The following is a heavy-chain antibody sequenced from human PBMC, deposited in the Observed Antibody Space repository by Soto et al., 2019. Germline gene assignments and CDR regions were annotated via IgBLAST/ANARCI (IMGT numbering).Heavy chain of an antibody. Sequence: EVQLVESGGGLVKPGGSLRLSCAASGFTFSSYSMNWVRQAPGKGLEWVSSISSSSSYIYYADSVKGRFTISRDNAKNSLYLQMNSLRAEDTAVYYCARGTDWGEVDWFDPWGQGTLVTVSS. CDR1: GFTFSSYS. V-gene: IGHV3-21*01. CDR3: ARGTDWGEVDWFDP. J-gene: IGHJ5*02. CDR2: ISSSSSYI. D-gene: IGHD7-27*01.